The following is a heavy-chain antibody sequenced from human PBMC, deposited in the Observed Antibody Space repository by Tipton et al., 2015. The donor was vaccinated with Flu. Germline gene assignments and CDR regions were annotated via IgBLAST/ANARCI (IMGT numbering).Heavy chain of an antibody. D-gene: IGHD3-10*01. CDR1: GGSITNYY. V-gene: IGHV4-59*01. CDR2: IYSSGST. J-gene: IGHJ4*02. Sequence: TLSLTCSVSGGSITNYYWSWIRQPPGKGLEWIGYIYSSGSTIYNPSLKSRVSMSADTSMNQFSLRLNSMTAADTAIYYCARVLAGHFGEGYFFDYWGQGALVTVSS. CDR3: ARVLAGHFGEGYFFDY.